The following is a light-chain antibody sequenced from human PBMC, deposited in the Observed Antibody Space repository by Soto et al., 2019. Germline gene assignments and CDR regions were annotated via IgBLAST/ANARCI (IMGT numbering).Light chain of an antibody. CDR2: TNN. J-gene: IGLJ1*01. CDR3: AAWDDSLNGYL. Sequence: QSVLTQPPSASGTPGQRVTISCSGSSSNIGSSSVNWYQQLPGTAPKLLIYTNNQRPSGVPDRFSGSKSGTSASLAISGLQSEDEADYYCAAWDDSLNGYLFGTGTKLPVL. CDR1: SSNIGSSS. V-gene: IGLV1-44*01.